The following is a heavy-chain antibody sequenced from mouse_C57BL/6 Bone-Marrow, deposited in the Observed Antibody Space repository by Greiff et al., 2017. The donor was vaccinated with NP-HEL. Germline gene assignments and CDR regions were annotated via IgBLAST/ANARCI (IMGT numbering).Heavy chain of an antibody. V-gene: IGHV5-12*01. CDR1: GFTFSDYY. Sequence: EVKLVESGGGLVQPGGSLKLSCAASGFTFSDYYMYWVRQTPEKRLEWVAYISNGGGSTYYPDTVKGRFTISRDNAKNTLYLQMSRLKSEDTAMYYCARRGHSNYDYAMDYWGQGTSVTVSS. CDR2: ISNGGGST. D-gene: IGHD2-5*01. CDR3: ARRGHSNYDYAMDY. J-gene: IGHJ4*01.